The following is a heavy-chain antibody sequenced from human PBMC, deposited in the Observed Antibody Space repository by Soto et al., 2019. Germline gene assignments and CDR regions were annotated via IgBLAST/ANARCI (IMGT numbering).Heavy chain of an antibody. V-gene: IGHV3-23*01. CDR1: GFTFSNYA. CDR2: ISASGRST. CDR3: AKDPSPLRTPRIYYFGF. J-gene: IGHJ4*02. Sequence: GGSLRLSCAASGFTFSNYAMSWVRQAPGKGLEWVSAISASGRSTYYADSVKGRFTISRDNSKNTLFLQLNSLRADDTAVYYCAKDPSPLRTPRIYYFGFWGQGTLVTVSS. D-gene: IGHD2-15*01.